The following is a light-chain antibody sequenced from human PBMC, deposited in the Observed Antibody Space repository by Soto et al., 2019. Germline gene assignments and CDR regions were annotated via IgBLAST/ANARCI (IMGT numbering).Light chain of an antibody. Sequence: DIQMTQSPSSLSASVGDRVTITCRASQTISSYLNWYQQTPGKAPELLIYAASSLQSGVPSRFSGSGSGTDFTLTISSLQPADFATYYCQQSYSTPLTFGGGTKVEI. CDR3: QQSYSTPLT. CDR1: QTISSY. CDR2: AAS. V-gene: IGKV1-39*01. J-gene: IGKJ4*01.